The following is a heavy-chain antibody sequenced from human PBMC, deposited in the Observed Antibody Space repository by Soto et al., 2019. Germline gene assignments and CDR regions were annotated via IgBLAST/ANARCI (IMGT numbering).Heavy chain of an antibody. CDR1: GFTFSSYA. V-gene: IGHV3-23*01. CDR3: AKGIDCSGGSCYPPPPGYYYYYGMDV. Sequence: GGSLRLSCAASGFTFSSYAMSWVRQAPGKGLEWVSAISGSGGSTYYADSVKGRFTISRDNSKNTLYLQMNSLRAEDTAVYYCAKGIDCSGGSCYPPPPGYYYYYGMDVWGQGTTVTVSS. J-gene: IGHJ6*02. CDR2: ISGSGGST. D-gene: IGHD2-15*01.